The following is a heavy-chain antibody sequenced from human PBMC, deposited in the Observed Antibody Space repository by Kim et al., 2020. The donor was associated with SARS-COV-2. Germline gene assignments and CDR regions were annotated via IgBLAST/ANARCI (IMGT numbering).Heavy chain of an antibody. J-gene: IGHJ6*02. D-gene: IGHD3-10*01. V-gene: IGHV1-69*01. CDR3: ARDRGGVYYYYYGMDV. Sequence: KVQGRVPITADESTSTAYMELSSLRSEDTAVYYCARDRGGVYYYYYGMDVWGQGTTVTVSS.